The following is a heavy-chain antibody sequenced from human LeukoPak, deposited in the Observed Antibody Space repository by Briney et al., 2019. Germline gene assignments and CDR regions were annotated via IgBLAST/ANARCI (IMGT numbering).Heavy chain of an antibody. Sequence: ASVRVSCKASGYTFTSYDINWVRQATGQGLEWMGWMNPNSGSTGYAQKFQGRVTITRNTSISTAYMELSGLRSEDTAVYYCARGRSTGYPYYFAYWGERGLGTVSS. V-gene: IGHV1-8*03. D-gene: IGHD5-12*01. CDR1: GYTFTSYD. CDR3: ARGRSTGYPYYFAY. J-gene: IGHJ4*02. CDR2: MNPNSGST.